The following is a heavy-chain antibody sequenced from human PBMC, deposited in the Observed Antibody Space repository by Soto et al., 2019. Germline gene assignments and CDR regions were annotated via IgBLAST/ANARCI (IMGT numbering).Heavy chain of an antibody. V-gene: IGHV1-69*08. J-gene: IGHJ4*02. CDR3: AKDRRPYDFWSGYLAETKTGGFDY. CDR2: IIPILGIA. Sequence: QVQLVQSGAEVKKPGSSVKVSCKASGGTFSSYTISWVRQAPGQGLEWMGRIIPILGIANYAQKFQGRVTITADKSTSTAYMELSSLRSEDTAVYYCAKDRRPYDFWSGYLAETKTGGFDYWGQGTLVTVSS. D-gene: IGHD3-3*01. CDR1: GGTFSSYT.